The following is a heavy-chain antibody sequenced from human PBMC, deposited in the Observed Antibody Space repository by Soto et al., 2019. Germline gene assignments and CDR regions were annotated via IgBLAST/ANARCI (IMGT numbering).Heavy chain of an antibody. Sequence: SGPTLVNPTQTPTLTCTFSGFSLSTSGMCVYWIRQPPGKALEWLARIDWDDDKYYNTSLKTRLTISKDTSKNQVVLTMTNMDPVDTATYYCARSKTTVTTGLDSWGQGNLVTVSS. CDR1: GFSLSTSGMC. CDR2: IDWDDDK. J-gene: IGHJ4*02. CDR3: ARSKTTVTTGLDS. V-gene: IGHV2-70*11. D-gene: IGHD4-17*01.